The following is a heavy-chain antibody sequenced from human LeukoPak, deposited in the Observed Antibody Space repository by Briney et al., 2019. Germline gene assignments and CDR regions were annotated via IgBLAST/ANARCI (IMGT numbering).Heavy chain of an antibody. V-gene: IGHV3-21*01. CDR1: GFTFSTYS. CDR3: ACYMLGRPTDY. Sequence: KPGGSLRLSCAASGFTFSTYSLNWVRQAPGKGLEWASSISSSSSYIYYADSVKGRFTISRDNAKNSLYLQMNSLRAEDTAVYYCACYMLGRPTDYWGQGTLVTVSS. J-gene: IGHJ4*02. CDR2: ISSSSSYI. D-gene: IGHD3-10*02.